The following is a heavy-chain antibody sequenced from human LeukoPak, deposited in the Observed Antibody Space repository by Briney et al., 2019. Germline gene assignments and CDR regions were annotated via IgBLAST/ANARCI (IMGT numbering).Heavy chain of an antibody. D-gene: IGHD2-2*01. CDR1: GFTFSSYA. CDR3: AKDPTPAYQLLSYWFDY. Sequence: GGSLRLSCAASGFTFSSYAMSWVRQAPGKGLEWVSAISGSGGSTYYADSVKGRFTVSRDNSKNTLYLQMNSLRAEDTAVYYCAKDPTPAYQLLSYWFDYWGQGTLVTVSS. J-gene: IGHJ4*02. CDR2: ISGSGGST. V-gene: IGHV3-23*01.